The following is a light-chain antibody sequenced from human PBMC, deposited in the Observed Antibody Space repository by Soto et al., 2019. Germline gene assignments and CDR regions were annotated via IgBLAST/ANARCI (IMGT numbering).Light chain of an antibody. CDR1: QSVRSY. CDR3: QQRSDRPPT. V-gene: IGKV3-11*01. J-gene: IGKJ4*01. Sequence: EIVLTQSPATLSLSPGDRATLSCRASQSVRSYLAWYQQKPGHAPRLLIYDASNRATGIPARFSGSGSGTDFTLTVSSLEPEDFAVYYCQQRSDRPPTFGGGTKVEIK. CDR2: DAS.